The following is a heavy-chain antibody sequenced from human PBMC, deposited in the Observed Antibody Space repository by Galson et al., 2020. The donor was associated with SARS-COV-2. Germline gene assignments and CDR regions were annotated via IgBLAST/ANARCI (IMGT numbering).Heavy chain of an antibody. CDR3: AKAHYGDYVGWFDP. CDR1: GFTFDDYA. CDR2: ISWNSGSI. D-gene: IGHD4-17*01. V-gene: IGHV3-9*01. Sequence: SLKISCAASGFTFDDYAIHWVRQAPGKGLEWVSGISWNSGSIGYADSVKGRFTISRDNAKNSLYLQMNSLRAEDTALYYCAKAHYGDYVGWFDPWGQGTLVTVSS. J-gene: IGHJ5*02.